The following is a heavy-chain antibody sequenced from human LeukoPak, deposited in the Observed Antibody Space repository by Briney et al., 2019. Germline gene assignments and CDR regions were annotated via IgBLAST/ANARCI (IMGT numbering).Heavy chain of an antibody. D-gene: IGHD3-10*01. V-gene: IGHV1-18*01. J-gene: IGHJ3*02. CDR3: ARGEEPLLWFGELSLPFAFDI. CDR2: ISAYNGNT. CDR1: GYTFTSYG. Sequence: GASVKVSCKASGYTFTSYGISWVRQAPGQGLEWMGWISAYNGNTNYAQKLQGRVTMTTDTSTSTDYMELRSLRSDDTAVYYCARGEEPLLWFGELSLPFAFDIWGQGTMVTVSS.